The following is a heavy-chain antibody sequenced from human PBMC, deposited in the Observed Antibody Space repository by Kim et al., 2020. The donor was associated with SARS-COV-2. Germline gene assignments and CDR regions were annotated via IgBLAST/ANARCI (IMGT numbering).Heavy chain of an antibody. CDR2: ISYDGSNK. J-gene: IGHJ3*02. Sequence: GGSLRLSCAASGFTFSSYAMHWVRQAPGKGLEWVAVISYDGSNKYYADSVKGRFTISRDNSKNTLYLQMNSLRAEDTAAYYCASGGVVTASRERAFDIWG. CDR1: GFTFSSYA. D-gene: IGHD2-21*02. V-gene: IGHV3-30*04. CDR3: ASGGVVTASRERAFDI.